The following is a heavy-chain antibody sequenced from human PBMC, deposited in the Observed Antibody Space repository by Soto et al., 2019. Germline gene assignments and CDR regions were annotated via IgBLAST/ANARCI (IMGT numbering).Heavy chain of an antibody. V-gene: IGHV1-18*01. Sequence: GPEVKMPGASLKVSCKASGYTFTSYGITWVRQAPGQGLEWMGWINGYNGHTKYAQKLQGRVTMTTDTSTSTAFMELRSLRSDDTAVYYCANWGKSGSDFWGQGTLVTVSS. CDR3: ANWGKSGSDF. D-gene: IGHD1-26*01. J-gene: IGHJ4*02. CDR2: INGYNGHT. CDR1: GYTFTSYG.